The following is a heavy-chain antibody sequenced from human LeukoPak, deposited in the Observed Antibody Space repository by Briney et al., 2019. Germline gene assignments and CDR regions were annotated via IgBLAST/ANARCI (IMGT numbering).Heavy chain of an antibody. D-gene: IGHD6-6*01. V-gene: IGHV3-30*02. CDR1: GFTFSSYG. Sequence: GGSLRLSCAASGFTFSSYGMHWVRQAPGKGLEWVAFIRYDGSNKYYADSVKGRFTISRDNSKNTLYLQMNSLRAEDTAVYYCAKDRTSSSLGWFDPWGQGTLVTVSS. CDR3: AKDRTSSSLGWFDP. J-gene: IGHJ5*02. CDR2: IRYDGSNK.